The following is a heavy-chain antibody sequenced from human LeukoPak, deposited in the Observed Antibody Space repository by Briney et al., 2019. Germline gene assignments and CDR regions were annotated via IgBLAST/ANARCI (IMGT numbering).Heavy chain of an antibody. V-gene: IGHV3-30*18. Sequence: GGSLRLSCAASGFTFSSYGMHWVRQAPGKGLEWVAVISYDGSNKYYADSVKGRFAISRDNSKNTLYLQMNSPRAEDTAVYYCAKDRSGSRRGANYYYYGMDVWGQGTTVTVSS. CDR1: GFTFSSYG. CDR3: AKDRSGSRRGANYYYYGMDV. J-gene: IGHJ6*02. D-gene: IGHD1-26*01. CDR2: ISYDGSNK.